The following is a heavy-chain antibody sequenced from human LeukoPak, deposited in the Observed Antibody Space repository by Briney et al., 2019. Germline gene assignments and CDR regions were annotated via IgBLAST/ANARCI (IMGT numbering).Heavy chain of an antibody. CDR1: GSSINSVYS. CDR3: ARGDYYDSNFDY. D-gene: IGHD3-22*01. V-gene: IGHV4-61*01. Sequence: KPSGTLSLTCTVFGSSINSVYSWGWIRQPPGKGLEWIGYIYYSGSTNYNPSLKSRVTISVDTSKNQFSLKLSSVTAADTAVYYCARGDYYDSNFDYWGQGTLVTVSS. CDR2: IYYSGST. J-gene: IGHJ4*02.